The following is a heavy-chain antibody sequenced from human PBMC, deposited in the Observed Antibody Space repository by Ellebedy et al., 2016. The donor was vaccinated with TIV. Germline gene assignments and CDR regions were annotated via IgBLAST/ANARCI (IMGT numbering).Heavy chain of an antibody. CDR2: IYYSGST. V-gene: IGHV4-39*01. J-gene: IGHJ4*02. CDR3: ARTMVAGWGFDY. CDR1: GGSISSSSYY. D-gene: IGHD3-10*01. Sequence: SETLSLXXTVSGGSISSSSYYWGWIRQPPGKGLEWIGSIYYSGSTYYNPSLKSRVTISVDTSKNQFSLKLSSVTAADTAVYYCARTMVAGWGFDYWGQGTLVTVSS.